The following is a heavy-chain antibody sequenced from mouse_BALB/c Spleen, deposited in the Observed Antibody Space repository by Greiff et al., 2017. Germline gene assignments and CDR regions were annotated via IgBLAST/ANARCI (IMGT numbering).Heavy chain of an antibody. D-gene: IGHD1-1*01. V-gene: IGHV4-1*02. CDR3: ARRSGLLFAY. J-gene: IGHJ3*01. Sequence: EVKLLESGGGLVQPGGSLKLSCAASGFDFSRYWMSWVRPAPGKGLEWIGEINPDSSTINYTPSLKDKFIISRDNAKNTLYLQMSKVRSEDTALYYCARRSGLLFAYWGQGTLVTVSA. CDR2: INPDSSTI. CDR1: GFDFSRYW.